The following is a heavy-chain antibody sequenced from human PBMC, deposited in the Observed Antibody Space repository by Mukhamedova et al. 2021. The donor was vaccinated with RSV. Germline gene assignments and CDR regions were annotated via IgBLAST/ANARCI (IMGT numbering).Heavy chain of an antibody. CDR3: ARARRQWLVVDY. J-gene: IGHJ4*02. CDR2: ISAYNGNT. V-gene: IGHV1-18*01. D-gene: IGHD6-19*01. Sequence: RQAPGQWLEWMGWISAYNGNTNYAQKLQGRVTMTTATSTSTAYMELRSPRSDDTAVYYCARARRQWLVVDYWGQGTAVTASA.